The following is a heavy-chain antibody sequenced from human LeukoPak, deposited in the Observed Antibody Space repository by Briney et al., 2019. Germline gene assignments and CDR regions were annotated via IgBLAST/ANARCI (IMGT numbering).Heavy chain of an antibody. CDR1: GYSFTSYW. CDR2: IYPGDSDT. J-gene: IGHJ4*02. Sequence: GESLKISCKGSGYSFTSYWIGWVRQMRGKGLEWRGIIYPGDSDTRYSTCLPGQVTISADKTISTPYLQRSSLKASDTAMYYCARPGGRGYYYDSSGYYLDYWGQGTLVTVSS. V-gene: IGHV5-51*01. D-gene: IGHD3-22*01. CDR3: ARPGGRGYYYDSSGYYLDY.